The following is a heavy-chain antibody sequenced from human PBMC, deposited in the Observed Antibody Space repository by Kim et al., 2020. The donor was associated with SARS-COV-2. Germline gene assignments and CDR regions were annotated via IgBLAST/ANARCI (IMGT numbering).Heavy chain of an antibody. CDR1: GFTFSSYS. D-gene: IGHD2-2*01. CDR3: ARDRRVVPAAHYGMDV. J-gene: IGHJ6*02. CDR2: ISSSSSYI. Sequence: GGSLRLSCAASGFTFSSYSMNWVRQAPGKGLEWVSSISSSSSYIYYADSVKGRFTISRDNAKNSLYLQMNSLRAEDTAVYYCARDRRVVPAAHYGMDVWGQGTTVTVSS. V-gene: IGHV3-21*01.